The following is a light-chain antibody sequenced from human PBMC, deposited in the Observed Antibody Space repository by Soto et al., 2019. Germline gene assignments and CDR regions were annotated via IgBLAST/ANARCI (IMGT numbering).Light chain of an antibody. CDR1: INYIGPYNY. J-gene: IGLJ2*01. Sequence: QSALTQPRSVSGSPGQSVAISCTGIINYIGPYNYVSWYQQHPGKAPKLIIYDVDKRPSGVPYRFSGSKSGDTASLTISGLQPDDEADYYCCSYADTYVELGGGTKVTVL. V-gene: IGLV2-11*01. CDR2: DVD. CDR3: CSYADTYVE.